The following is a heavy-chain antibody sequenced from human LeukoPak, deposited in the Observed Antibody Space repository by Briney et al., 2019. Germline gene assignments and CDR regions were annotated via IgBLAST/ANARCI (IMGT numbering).Heavy chain of an antibody. CDR2: IKQDGSEK. CDR3: ARHWGRGYYYFDY. V-gene: IGHV3-7*01. CDR1: GFTFSDHC. Sequence: SGGSLRLSCAASGFTFSDHCMSWVRQAPGKGLEWVANIKQDGSEKYYVDSVKGRFTISRDNAKNSLYLQMNSLRAEDTAVYYCARHWGRGYYYFDYWGQGTLVTVSS. J-gene: IGHJ4*02. D-gene: IGHD3-22*01.